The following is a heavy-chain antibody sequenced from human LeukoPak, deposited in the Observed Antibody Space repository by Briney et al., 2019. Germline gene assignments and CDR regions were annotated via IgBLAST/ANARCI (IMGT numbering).Heavy chain of an antibody. CDR3: ARELGVGVIGDAFDI. V-gene: IGHV3-30*03. CDR1: GFTFSSFG. D-gene: IGHD3-22*01. CDR2: ISYDASHK. J-gene: IGHJ3*02. Sequence: GGSLRLSCAASGFTFSSFGMHWVRQAPGKGLEWVAFISYDASHKYYADSVKGRFTISRDNSKNTLYLQMNGLRAEDTAVYYCARELGVGVIGDAFDIWGQGTVVTVSS.